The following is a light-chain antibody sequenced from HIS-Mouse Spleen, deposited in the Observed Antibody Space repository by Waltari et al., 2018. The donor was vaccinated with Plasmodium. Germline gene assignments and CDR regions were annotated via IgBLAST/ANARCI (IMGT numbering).Light chain of an antibody. Sequence: SYELTQPPSVSVSPGQTARITCSGDALQKKYACWYQQKSGQAPVLVIYEDSKRPSGIPERFSGSSSGTMATLTISGAQVEDEADYYCYSTDSSGNHRVFGGGTKLTVL. J-gene: IGLJ3*02. CDR2: EDS. CDR1: ALQKKY. V-gene: IGLV3-10*01. CDR3: YSTDSSGNHRV.